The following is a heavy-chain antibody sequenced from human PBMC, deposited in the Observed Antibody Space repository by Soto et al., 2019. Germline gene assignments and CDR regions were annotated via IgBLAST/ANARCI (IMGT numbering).Heavy chain of an antibody. D-gene: IGHD2-15*01. CDR1: SGSISSSNW. V-gene: IGHV4-4*02. CDR3: ARFDCSGGSCYSSVS. J-gene: IGHJ5*02. Sequence: QVQLQESGPGLVKPSGTLSLTCAVSSGSISSSNWWSWVRQPPGKGLEGIGEIYHSGSTNYNPSLKSRVTISVDKSKNQFSLKLSSVTAADTAVYYCARFDCSGGSCYSSVSWGQGTLVTVSS. CDR2: IYHSGST.